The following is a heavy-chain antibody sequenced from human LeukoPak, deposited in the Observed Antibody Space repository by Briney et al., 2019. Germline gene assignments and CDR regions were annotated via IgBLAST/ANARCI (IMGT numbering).Heavy chain of an antibody. Sequence: SETLSLTCTVSGGSISSGSYYWNWIRQPAGKRLEWLGHVFTRGTTNYNASLEGRLTISLDTARNQFSLKLTSVTAADTAVYYCARQRSHQWLLSPLYYWGQGTLVTVSS. V-gene: IGHV4-61*09. CDR3: ARQRSHQWLLSPLYY. D-gene: IGHD6-19*01. CDR1: GGSISSGSYY. J-gene: IGHJ4*02. CDR2: VFTRGTT.